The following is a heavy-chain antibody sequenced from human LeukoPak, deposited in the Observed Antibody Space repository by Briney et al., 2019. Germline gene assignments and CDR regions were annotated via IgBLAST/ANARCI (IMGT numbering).Heavy chain of an antibody. V-gene: IGHV1-2*02. CDR2: INPKSGDT. J-gene: IGHJ3*01. Sequence: ASVKVSCKASGYTFSDNYIYWVRQAPGQGLEWMGWINPKSGDTKYSQKFQGRVTITRDTSITTAYMELRRLRSDDTAIYYCARDLHHQTLDFWGQGTMVTVSS. CDR1: GYTFSDNY. CDR3: ARDLHHQTLDF.